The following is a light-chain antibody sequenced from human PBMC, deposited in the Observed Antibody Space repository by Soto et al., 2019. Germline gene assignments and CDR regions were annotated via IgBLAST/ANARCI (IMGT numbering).Light chain of an antibody. CDR3: QQRLT. CDR1: QSISSW. Sequence: DIQMTQSPSTLSASLGDRVTITCRAIQSISSWLAWYQQKPGKAPKLLIYKASSLESEVPSRFSGSGHGTEFTLTISSLQADDFATYYCQQRLTFGGGTKVEI. V-gene: IGKV1-5*03. CDR2: KAS. J-gene: IGKJ4*01.